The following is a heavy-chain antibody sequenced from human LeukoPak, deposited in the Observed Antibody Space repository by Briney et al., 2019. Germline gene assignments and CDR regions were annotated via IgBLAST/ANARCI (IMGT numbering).Heavy chain of an antibody. V-gene: IGHV3-23*01. D-gene: IGHD2-2*01. CDR1: GFTFSSYA. CDR2: ISGSGGST. CDR3: AKGISEYQSYYYGMDV. Sequence: GGSLRLSCAASGFTFSSYAMSWVRQAPGKGLEWVSAISGSGGSTYYADSVKGRFTISRDNSKSTLYLQMNSLRAEDTAVYYCAKGISEYQSYYYGMDVWGQGTTVTVSS. J-gene: IGHJ6*02.